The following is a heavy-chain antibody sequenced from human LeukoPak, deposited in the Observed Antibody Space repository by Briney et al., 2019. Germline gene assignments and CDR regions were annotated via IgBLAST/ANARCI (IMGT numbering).Heavy chain of an antibody. Sequence: SETLSLTCTVAGGSISSYYWSWIRQPPGKGLGWIGYIYTSGSTNYNPSLKSRVTISVDTSKNQFSLKLSSVTAADTDVYYCARNFYGPFDYCGQGTLVTVSS. J-gene: IGHJ4*02. CDR2: IYTSGST. V-gene: IGHV4-4*09. CDR1: GGSISSYY. CDR3: ARNFYGPFDY. D-gene: IGHD3-3*01.